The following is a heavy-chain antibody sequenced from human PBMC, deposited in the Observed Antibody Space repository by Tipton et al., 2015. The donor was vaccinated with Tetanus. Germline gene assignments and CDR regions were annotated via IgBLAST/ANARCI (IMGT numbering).Heavy chain of an antibody. CDR2: ISNRGST. D-gene: IGHD3-10*01. V-gene: IGHV4-31*03. CDR3: ARDRRVRGGYYYCHGMDV. J-gene: IGHJ6*02. CDR1: GGSISSDGAY. Sequence: TLSLTCTVSGGSISSDGAYWSWIRQHPGEGLEWIGYISNRGSTYYNPSLKSRVTISVDTSQKQISLKVNSVTAADTAVYYCARDRRVRGGYYYCHGMDVWGQGTTVTVSS.